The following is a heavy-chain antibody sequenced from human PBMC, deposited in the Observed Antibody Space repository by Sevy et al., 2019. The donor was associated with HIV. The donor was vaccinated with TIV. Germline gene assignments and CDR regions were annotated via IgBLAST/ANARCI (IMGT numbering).Heavy chain of an antibody. D-gene: IGHD3-3*01. Sequence: ASVKVSCKASGGTFSSYAISWVRQAPGQGLEWMGGIIPIFGTANYAQKFQGRVTITADGSTSTAYMELSSLRSEDTAVYYCARDPSSPIFGVVYNWFDPWGQGTLVTVSS. CDR3: ARDPSSPIFGVVYNWFDP. CDR1: GGTFSSYA. V-gene: IGHV1-69*13. J-gene: IGHJ5*02. CDR2: IIPIFGTA.